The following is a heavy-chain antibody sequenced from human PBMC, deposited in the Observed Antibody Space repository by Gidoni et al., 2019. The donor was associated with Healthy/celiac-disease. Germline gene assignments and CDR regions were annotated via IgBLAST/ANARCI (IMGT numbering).Heavy chain of an antibody. Sequence: EVQLVESGGGLVQPGRSLRLSCAASGFTFDDYAMHWVRQAPGKGLEWASGISWNSGSIGYADSVKGRFTIPRDNAKNSLYLQMNSLRAEDTALYYCAKDDYWGQGTLVTVSS. J-gene: IGHJ4*02. V-gene: IGHV3-9*01. CDR1: GFTFDDYA. CDR3: AKDDY. CDR2: ISWNSGSI.